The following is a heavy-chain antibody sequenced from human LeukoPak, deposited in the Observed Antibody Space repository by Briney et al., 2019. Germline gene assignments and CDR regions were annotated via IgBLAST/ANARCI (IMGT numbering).Heavy chain of an antibody. Sequence: GGSLRLSCAASGFTFSSYAMHWVRQAPGKGLEWVAVISHDGSNKYYADSVKGRFTISRDNSKNTLYLQMNSLRAEDTAVYYCARPEGKDQPFNYWGQGTLVTVSS. CDR3: ARPEGKDQPFNY. CDR2: ISHDGSNK. CDR1: GFTFSSYA. V-gene: IGHV3-30-3*01. J-gene: IGHJ4*02. D-gene: IGHD2-2*01.